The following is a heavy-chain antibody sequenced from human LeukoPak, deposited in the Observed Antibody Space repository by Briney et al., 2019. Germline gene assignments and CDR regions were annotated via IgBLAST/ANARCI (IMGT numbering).Heavy chain of an antibody. CDR2: IYYSGST. CDR1: GESLNGHY. D-gene: IGHD3-22*01. J-gene: IGHJ4*02. CDR3: ASSDYYDSSGYDY. Sequence: SETLSLTCAVYGESLNGHYWSWIRQPPGKGLEWIGSIYYSGSTYYNPSLKSRVTISVDTSKNQFSLKLSSVTAADTAVYYCASSDYYDSSGYDYWGQGTLVTVSS. V-gene: IGHV4-34*01.